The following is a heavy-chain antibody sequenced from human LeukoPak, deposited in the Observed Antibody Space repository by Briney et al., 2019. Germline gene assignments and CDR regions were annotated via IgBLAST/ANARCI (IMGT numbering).Heavy chain of an antibody. CDR3: VMTAGPPTDH. Sequence: PGGSLRLSCTGSGFTFKDYYMSWVRQAPGKGLEWLSFISAGGYPIYYADSVRGRFTISRDTAKNSLYLQMNSLRVEDMAVYYCVMTAGPPTDHWGQGALVTVSS. J-gene: IGHJ4*01. CDR2: ISAGGYPI. V-gene: IGHV3-11*04. CDR1: GFTFKDYY.